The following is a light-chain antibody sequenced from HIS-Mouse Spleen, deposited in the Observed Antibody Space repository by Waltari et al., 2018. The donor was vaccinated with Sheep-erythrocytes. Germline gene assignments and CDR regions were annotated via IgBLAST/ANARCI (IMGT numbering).Light chain of an antibody. CDR2: DVS. CDR1: SSDVGGYNY. J-gene: IGLJ1*01. V-gene: IGLV2-11*01. Sequence: QSALTQPRSVSGSPGQSVTISCTGTSSDVGGYNYVSWYQKHPGKAPKLMIYDVSKRPSGVPDLFSGSKSGNTASLTISGLQAEDEADYYCCSYAGSYTYVFGTGTKVTVL. CDR3: CSYAGSYTYV.